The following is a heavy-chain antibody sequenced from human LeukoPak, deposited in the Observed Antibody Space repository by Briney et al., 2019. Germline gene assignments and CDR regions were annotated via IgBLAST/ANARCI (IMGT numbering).Heavy chain of an antibody. V-gene: IGHV4-59*12. J-gene: IGHJ4*02. CDR2: IYYSGST. D-gene: IGHD3-10*01. CDR1: GGSISSYY. Sequence: SETLSLTCTVSGGSISSYYWSWIRQPPGKGLEWIGYIYYSGSTYYNPSLKSRVTISVDTSKNQFSLKLSSVTAADTAVYYCAREYGSGSYGPEYYFDYWGQGTLVTVSS. CDR3: AREYGSGSYGPEYYFDY.